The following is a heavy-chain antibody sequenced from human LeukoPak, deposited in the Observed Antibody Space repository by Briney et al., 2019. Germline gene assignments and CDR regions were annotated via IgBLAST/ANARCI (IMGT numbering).Heavy chain of an antibody. CDR3: ARQQWLDGAYYFDY. CDR2: ISTSSSYI. J-gene: IGHJ4*02. D-gene: IGHD6-19*01. Sequence: PGGSLRLSCAASGFTFSGSTMNWVRQAPGKGLEWVSFISTSSSYIYYADSVRGRFTISRDNAKNPLYLQMNSLRAEDTAVYYCARQQWLDGAYYFDYWGQGTLVTVSS. V-gene: IGHV3-21*01. CDR1: GFTFSGST.